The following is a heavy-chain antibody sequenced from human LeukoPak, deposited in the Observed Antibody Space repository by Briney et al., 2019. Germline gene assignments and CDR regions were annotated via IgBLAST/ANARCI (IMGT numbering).Heavy chain of an antibody. J-gene: IGHJ5*02. CDR3: ARSYSGYDYNWFDP. CDR1: GFSLSTSGMC. CDR2: IAWDDDK. V-gene: IGHV2-70*01. Sequence: TASGPALVKPTQTLTLTCTFSGFSLSTSGMCVSWIRQPPGKALEWLALIAWDDDKYYSTSLKTRLTISKDTSKNQVVLTMTNMDPVDTATYYCARSYSGYDYNWFDPWGQGTLVTVSS. D-gene: IGHD5-12*01.